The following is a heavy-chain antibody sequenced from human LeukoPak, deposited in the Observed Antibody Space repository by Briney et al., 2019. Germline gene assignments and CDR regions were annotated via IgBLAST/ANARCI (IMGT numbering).Heavy chain of an antibody. CDR2: FDWNGGSI. V-gene: IGHV3-9*01. Sequence: GGSLRLSCVASGFTFDDYAMHWVRQAPGKGLEWVSGFDWNGGSIGYADSVKGRFTISRNNAKNSLYLEMNSLRAEDTALYYCVKDKSPYYERNHFDYWGQGTLVTVSS. D-gene: IGHD3-3*01. CDR3: VKDKSPYYERNHFDY. J-gene: IGHJ4*02. CDR1: GFTFDDYA.